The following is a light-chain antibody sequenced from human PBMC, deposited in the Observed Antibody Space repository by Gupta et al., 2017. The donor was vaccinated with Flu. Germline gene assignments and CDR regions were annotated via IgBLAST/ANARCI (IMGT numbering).Light chain of an antibody. J-gene: IGKJ1*01. CDR3: QQTDSTFYT. Sequence: PSSLSASVGDRVTITCRASQNIRMYLNWYEQKPGEVPKLLIYAASSLQSGVPSRFSGSGFGTDFTLTISDLQPEDFATYYCQQTDSTFYTFGQGTKVEIK. V-gene: IGKV1-39*01. CDR1: QNIRMY. CDR2: AAS.